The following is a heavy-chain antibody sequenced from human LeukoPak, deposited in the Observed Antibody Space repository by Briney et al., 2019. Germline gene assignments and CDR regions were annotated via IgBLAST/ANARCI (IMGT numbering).Heavy chain of an antibody. CDR1: GFTFSSYG. D-gene: IGHD6-19*01. V-gene: IGHV3-30*02. Sequence: PGGSLRLSCAASGFTFSSYGMHWVRQAPGKGLEWVAFIRYDGSNKYYADSVKGRFTISRDNSKNTLYLQMNSLRAEDTAVYYCASTYSSGWYVGYWGQGTLVTVSS. CDR2: IRYDGSNK. J-gene: IGHJ4*02. CDR3: ASTYSSGWYVGY.